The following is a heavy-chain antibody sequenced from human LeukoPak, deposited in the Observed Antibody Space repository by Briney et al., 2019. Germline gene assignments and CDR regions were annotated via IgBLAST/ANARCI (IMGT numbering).Heavy chain of an antibody. D-gene: IGHD1-26*01. Sequence: ASVTVSCKASGYTFTVYYMHWVRQAPGQGLEWMGWINPNSGGTNYAQKFQGRVTMTRDTSISTAYMELSRLRSDDTAVYYCARIAPGGIEYYFDYWGQGTLVTVSS. CDR3: ARIAPGGIEYYFDY. V-gene: IGHV1-2*02. J-gene: IGHJ4*02. CDR2: INPNSGGT. CDR1: GYTFTVYY.